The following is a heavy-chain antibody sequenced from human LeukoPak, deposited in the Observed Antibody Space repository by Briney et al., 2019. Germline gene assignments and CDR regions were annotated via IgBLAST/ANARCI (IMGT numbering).Heavy chain of an antibody. V-gene: IGHV3-11*04. Sequence: GGSLRLSCAASGFTFSDYYMSWIRQAPGKGPEWVSYISSSGSTIYYADSVKGRFTISRDNAKNSLYLQMNSLRAEDTAVYYCARNNWNYYFDYWGQGTLVTVSS. CDR3: ARNNWNYYFDY. CDR2: ISSSGSTI. CDR1: GFTFSDYY. J-gene: IGHJ4*02. D-gene: IGHD1-7*01.